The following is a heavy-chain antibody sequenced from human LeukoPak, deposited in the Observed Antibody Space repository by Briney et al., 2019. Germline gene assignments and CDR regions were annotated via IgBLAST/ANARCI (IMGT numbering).Heavy chain of an antibody. V-gene: IGHV3-7*01. D-gene: IGHD6-13*01. CDR1: GFTFSSYW. Sequence: PGGSLRLSCAASGFTFSSYWMTWVRQAPGKGLEWVANIKQDGSEKYYVDSVKGRFTISRDNAKNSLYLQMNSLRAEDTAVYYCARDRSSWYMHFDLWGRGTLVTVSS. CDR2: IKQDGSEK. J-gene: IGHJ2*01. CDR3: ARDRSSWYMHFDL.